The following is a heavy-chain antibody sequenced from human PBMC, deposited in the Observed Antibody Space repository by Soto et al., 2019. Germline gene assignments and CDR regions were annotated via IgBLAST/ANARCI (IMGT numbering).Heavy chain of an antibody. Sequence: EVQLVESGGGLVQPGGSLRLSCAASGFTFSSYSMNWVRQAPGKGLEWVSYISSSSSTIYYADSMKGRFTISRDNAKNSLYLQMNSLRAEDTAVYYCARHRQYQLLVGGWGQGTLVTVSS. V-gene: IGHV3-48*01. D-gene: IGHD2-2*01. CDR1: GFTFSSYS. J-gene: IGHJ4*02. CDR3: ARHRQYQLLVGG. CDR2: ISSSSSTI.